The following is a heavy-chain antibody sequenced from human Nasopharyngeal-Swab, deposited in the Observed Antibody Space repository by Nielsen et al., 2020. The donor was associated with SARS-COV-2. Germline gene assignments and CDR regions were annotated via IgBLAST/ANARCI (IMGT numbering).Heavy chain of an antibody. CDR1: GGSISSSSYY. V-gene: IGHV4-39*07. J-gene: IGHJ4*02. CDR3: AREGRGIAAPGLNY. Sequence: SETLSLTCSVSGGSISSSSYYWGWIRQPPGKGLEWIGSIYYSGGTYYNPSLKRRVTISIDTSKNHFSLKLSSVTAADTAVYYCAREGRGIAAPGLNYWGQGTLVTVSS. D-gene: IGHD6-13*01. CDR2: IYYSGGT.